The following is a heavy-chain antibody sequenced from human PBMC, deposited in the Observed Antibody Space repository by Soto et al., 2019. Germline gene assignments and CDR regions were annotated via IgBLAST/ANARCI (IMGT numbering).Heavy chain of an antibody. V-gene: IGHV1-58*02. CDR3: EASPAAITRDDAFDI. J-gene: IGHJ3*02. CDR2: IVVGSGNT. Sequence: GASVKVSCKASGFTFTSSAMQWLRQARGQRLEWIGWIVVGSGNTNYAQKFQERVTITRDMSTSTAYMELSSLRSEDTAVYYCEASPAAITRDDAFDIWGQGTMVTVSS. D-gene: IGHD2-2*01. CDR1: GFTFTSSA.